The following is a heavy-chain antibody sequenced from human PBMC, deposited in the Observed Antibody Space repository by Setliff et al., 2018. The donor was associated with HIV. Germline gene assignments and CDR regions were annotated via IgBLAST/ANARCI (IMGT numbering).Heavy chain of an antibody. CDR2: ISIYSSNI. D-gene: IGHD1-26*01. CDR3: VRRVGVRPPFYYYYMDV. V-gene: IGHV3-48*01. Sequence: PGGSLRLSCAASGFTFSDFSMNWVRQAPGKGPEWVSYISIYSSNIHYADSVKGRFTISRDNGKNSLYLQMNSLRAEDTAMYYCVRRVGVRPPFYYYYMDVWGKGTTVTVSS. J-gene: IGHJ6*03. CDR1: GFTFSDFS.